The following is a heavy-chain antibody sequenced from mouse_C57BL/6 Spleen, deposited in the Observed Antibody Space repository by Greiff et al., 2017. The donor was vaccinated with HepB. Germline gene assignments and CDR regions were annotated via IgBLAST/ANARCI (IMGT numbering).Heavy chain of an antibody. CDR1: GYTFTSYW. CDR3: AREERQLRVFDY. Sequence: QVQLQQPGAELVRPGSSVKLSCKASGYTFTSYWMHWVKQRPIQGLEWIGNIDPSDSETHYNQKFKDKATLTVDKSSSTAYMQLSSLTSEDSAVYYCAREERQLRVFDYWGQGTTLTVSS. J-gene: IGHJ2*01. D-gene: IGHD3-2*02. V-gene: IGHV1-52*01. CDR2: IDPSDSET.